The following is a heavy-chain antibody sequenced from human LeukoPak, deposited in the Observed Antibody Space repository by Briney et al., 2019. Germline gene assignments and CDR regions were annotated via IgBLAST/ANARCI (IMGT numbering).Heavy chain of an antibody. CDR2: ISSSGSAI. V-gene: IGHV3-48*03. D-gene: IGHD3-22*01. J-gene: IGHJ4*02. CDR3: AREKLSFFDSSGYFDY. Sequence: GGSLRLSCAASGFTFSSYEMNWVRQAPGKGLEWVSFISSSGSAIHYADSVRGRFTISRDNAKNSLYLQMSRLRAEDTAGYYCAREKLSFFDSSGYFDYWGQGTLVTVSS. CDR1: GFTFSSYE.